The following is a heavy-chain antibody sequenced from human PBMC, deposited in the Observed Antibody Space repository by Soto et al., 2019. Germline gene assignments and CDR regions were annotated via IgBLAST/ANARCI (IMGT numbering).Heavy chain of an antibody. CDR2: IYYSGST. CDR1: GGSISSYY. CDR3: ARVVGYDSSGPDHDAFDI. V-gene: IGHV4-59*01. D-gene: IGHD3-22*01. J-gene: IGHJ3*02. Sequence: SETLSLTCTVSGGSISSYYWSWIRQPPGKGLEWIGYIYYSGSTNYNPSLKSRVAISVDTSKNQFSLKLSYVTAADTAVYYCARVVGYDSSGPDHDAFDIWGQGTMVTVSS.